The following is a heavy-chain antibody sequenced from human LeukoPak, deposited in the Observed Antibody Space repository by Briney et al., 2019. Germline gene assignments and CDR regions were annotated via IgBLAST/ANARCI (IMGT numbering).Heavy chain of an antibody. V-gene: IGHV3-15*01. CDR2: IKSKVDGGTT. CDR1: GFTFSNGW. Sequence: TGGSLRLSCIASGFTFSNGWMSWVRQAPGKGLEWVGRIKSKVDGGTTDYATPVKGRFTISRDDSKNTLYLQMNSLKTEDTAIYYCATDYYYDSSGTFDYWGQGTLVTVSS. J-gene: IGHJ4*02. D-gene: IGHD3-22*01. CDR3: ATDYYYDSSGTFDY.